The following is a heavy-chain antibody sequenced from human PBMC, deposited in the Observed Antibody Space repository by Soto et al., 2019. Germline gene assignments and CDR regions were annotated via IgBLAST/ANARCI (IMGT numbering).Heavy chain of an antibody. Sequence: SETLSLTCTVSGGSISSYYWSWIRQPPGKGLEWIGYIYYSGSTNYNPSLKSRVTISVDTSKNQFSLKLSSVTAADTAVYYCARYFFLYFYDSSGYYIRDAFYIWGQGTMVTVSS. CDR1: GGSISSYY. V-gene: IGHV4-59*08. D-gene: IGHD3-22*01. CDR3: ARYFFLYFYDSSGYYIRDAFYI. J-gene: IGHJ3*02. CDR2: IYYSGST.